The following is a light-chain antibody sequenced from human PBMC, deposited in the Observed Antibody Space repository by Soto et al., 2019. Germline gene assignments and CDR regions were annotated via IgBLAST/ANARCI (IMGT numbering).Light chain of an antibody. CDR3: QQYPSTPLT. J-gene: IGKJ2*01. CDR1: QSVLYRSNGRNY. CDR2: WAS. Sequence: DIVMTQSPASLAVSLGERATIHCRSSQSVLYRSNGRNYLAWYQQKPGQPPEVLFYWASTRESGVPDRFSGGGSGTDFTLTISSLQAEDVPLYFYQQYPSTPLTFGQRTRLEIK. V-gene: IGKV4-1*01.